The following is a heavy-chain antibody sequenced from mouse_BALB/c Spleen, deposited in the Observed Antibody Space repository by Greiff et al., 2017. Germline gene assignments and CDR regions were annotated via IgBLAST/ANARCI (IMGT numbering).Heavy chain of an antibody. J-gene: IGHJ3*01. CDR1: GFTFSSYA. D-gene: IGHD1-3*01. V-gene: IGHV5-9-3*01. CDR3: ARHRVGWFGY. CDR2: ISSGGSYT. Sequence: DVQLLESGAGLVKPGGSLKLSCAASGFTFSSYAMSWVRQTPEKGLEWVATISSGGSYTYYPASMKGRFTITRDKAKNTLYLQMSSLRSEDTAMYDYARHRVGWFGYWGQGTLVTVSA.